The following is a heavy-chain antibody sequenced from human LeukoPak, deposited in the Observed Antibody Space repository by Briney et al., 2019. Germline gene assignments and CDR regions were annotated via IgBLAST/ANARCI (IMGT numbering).Heavy chain of an antibody. D-gene: IGHD2-2*01. J-gene: IGHJ6*02. CDR1: GYTLTELS. V-gene: IGHV1-24*01. CDR2: FDPEDGET. Sequence: ASVKVSCKVSGYTLTELSMHWVRQAPGKGLEWMGGFDPEDGETIYAQKFQGRVTTTEDTSTDTAYMELSSLRSEDTAVYYCATVDCSSTSCLYYYYGMDVWGQGTTVTVSS. CDR3: ATVDCSSTSCLYYYYGMDV.